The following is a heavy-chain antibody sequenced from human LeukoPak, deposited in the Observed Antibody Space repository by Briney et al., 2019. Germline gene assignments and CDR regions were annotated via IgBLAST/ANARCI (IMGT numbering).Heavy chain of an antibody. J-gene: IGHJ5*02. CDR1: GYTFTSYY. V-gene: IGHV1-46*01. CDR2: INPSGGST. Sequence: ASVKVSCKASGYTFTSYYMHWVRQAPGQGLEWMGIINPSGGSTGYAQKFQGRVTITRDTSASTAYMELSSLRSEDTAVYYCARDYGSGSYRPHPYWFDPWGQGTLVTVSS. D-gene: IGHD3-10*01. CDR3: ARDYGSGSYRPHPYWFDP.